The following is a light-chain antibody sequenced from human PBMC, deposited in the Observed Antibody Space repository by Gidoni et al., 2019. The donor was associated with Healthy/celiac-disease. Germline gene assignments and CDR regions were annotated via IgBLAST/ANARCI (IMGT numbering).Light chain of an antibody. Sequence: EIVLTQSPATLSLSPVERATLSCSASQRVSSYLAWYQQKPGQAPRLLIYDASNRATGSPARFSGSGSGTDFTLTISSLEPEDVAVYYCQQRSNWPPLTFGGGTKVEIK. CDR2: DAS. CDR3: QQRSNWPPLT. CDR1: QRVSSY. V-gene: IGKV3-11*01. J-gene: IGKJ4*01.